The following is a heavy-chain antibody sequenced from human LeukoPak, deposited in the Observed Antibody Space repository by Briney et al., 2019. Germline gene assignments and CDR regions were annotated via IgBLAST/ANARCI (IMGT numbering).Heavy chain of an antibody. CDR2: IYPGDFDT. CDR1: GYSFTSYW. J-gene: IGHJ6*03. CDR3: ARHGNKGSGGRDHCYMDV. D-gene: IGHD3-10*01. Sequence: KHGESLTISWKGSGYSFTSYWIAWVRQMPGKGLEWMGIIYPGDFDTIHRPSFQGQVTISADKSVSTAYLQWSSLRASDTAMYYCARHGNKGSGGRDHCYMDVWGKGTTVTISS. V-gene: IGHV5-51*01.